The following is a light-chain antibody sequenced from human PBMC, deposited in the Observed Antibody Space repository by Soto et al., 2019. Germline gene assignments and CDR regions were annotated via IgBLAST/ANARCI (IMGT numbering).Light chain of an antibody. CDR1: QSVTTS. V-gene: IGKV3-20*01. Sequence: EIVMTQSPATLSLSPGERATLSCRASQSVTTSLVWYQQNPGQAPRLLIYGASNRATGIPDRFSGSGSGTDFTLIISRLEPEDFAVYYCQQYVTSPWAFGQGTKVDIK. J-gene: IGKJ1*01. CDR2: GAS. CDR3: QQYVTSPWA.